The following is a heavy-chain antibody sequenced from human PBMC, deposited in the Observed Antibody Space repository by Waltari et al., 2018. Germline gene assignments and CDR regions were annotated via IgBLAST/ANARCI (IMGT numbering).Heavy chain of an antibody. V-gene: IGHV4-38-2*02. Sequence: QVQLQESGPGLVKPSETLSLTCTVSGYSISSGYYWGWIRQPPGKGLEWIGSIYHSGRTYYNPSLKSRVTISVDTSKNQFSLKLSSVTAADTAVYYCARGVYGDHGYWGQGTLVTVSS. CDR1: GYSISSGYY. CDR2: IYHSGRT. CDR3: ARGVYGDHGY. D-gene: IGHD4-17*01. J-gene: IGHJ4*02.